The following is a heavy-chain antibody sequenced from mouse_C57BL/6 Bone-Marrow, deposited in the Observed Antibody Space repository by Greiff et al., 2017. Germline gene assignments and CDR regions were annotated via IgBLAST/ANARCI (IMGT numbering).Heavy chain of an antibody. D-gene: IGHD2-4*01. CDR1: GYTFTSYG. Sequence: QVQLQQSGAELARPGASVKLSCKASGYTFTSYGISWVKQRTGQGLEWIGEIYPRSGNTYYNEKFKGKATLTADKSSSTAYMELRSLTSEDSAVYLCARDGDDCDVDYWRQGTTLTVST. CDR2: IYPRSGNT. J-gene: IGHJ2*01. CDR3: ARDGDDCDVDY. V-gene: IGHV1-81*01.